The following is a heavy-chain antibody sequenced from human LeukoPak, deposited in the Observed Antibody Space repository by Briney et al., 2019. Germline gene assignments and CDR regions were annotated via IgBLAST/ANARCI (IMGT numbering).Heavy chain of an antibody. CDR2: ISGSGGST. CDR1: GFTFSSYA. J-gene: IGHJ5*02. CDR3: ARDAEVGTLFGVLSRYNWFDP. Sequence: PGGSLRLSCAASGFTFSSYAMSWVRQAPGKGLELVSAISGSGGSTYYADSVKGRFTISRDNAKKSLYLQMNSLRAEDTAVYYCARDAEVGTLFGVLSRYNWFDPWGQGALVTVSS. V-gene: IGHV3-23*01. D-gene: IGHD3-3*01.